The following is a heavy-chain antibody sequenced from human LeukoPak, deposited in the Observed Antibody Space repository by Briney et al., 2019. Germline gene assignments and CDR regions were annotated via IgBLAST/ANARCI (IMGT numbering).Heavy chain of an antibody. V-gene: IGHV3-11*04. CDR2: ISNPSSTI. J-gene: IGHJ4*02. Sequence: GGSLRLSCDASGFIFSDYYMSWIRQAPGKGLEWISSISNPSSTIYYADSVKGRFTISRDNAKNSLYLQVNSLTAEDTAVYYCARAGVDTSGYYYQGFDYWGQGTLVTVSS. D-gene: IGHD3-3*01. CDR3: ARAGVDTSGYYYQGFDY. CDR1: GFIFSDYY.